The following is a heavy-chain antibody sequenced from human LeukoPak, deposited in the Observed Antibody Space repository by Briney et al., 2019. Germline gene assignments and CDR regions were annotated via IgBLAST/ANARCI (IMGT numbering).Heavy chain of an antibody. CDR1: GGSISSYY. CDR3: ARESRRIAAAGPSYYMDV. V-gene: IGHV4-59*12. CDR2: IYYSGST. J-gene: IGHJ6*03. Sequence: SETLSLTCTVSGGSISSYYWSWIRQPPGKGLEWIGYIYYSGSTNYNPPLKSRVTISVDTSKNQFSLMLNSVTAADTAVYYCARESRRIAAAGPSYYMDVWGRGTTVTVSS. D-gene: IGHD6-13*01.